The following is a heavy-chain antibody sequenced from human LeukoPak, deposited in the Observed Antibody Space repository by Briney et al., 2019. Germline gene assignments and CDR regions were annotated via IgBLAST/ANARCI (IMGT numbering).Heavy chain of an antibody. CDR1: GGSISSYY. J-gene: IGHJ4*02. V-gene: IGHV4-59*01. D-gene: IGHD4-17*01. CDR3: ARVSDYGDYLG. CDR2: IYYSGST. Sequence: SETLSLTCTVSGGSISSYYWSWIRQPPGKGLEWIGYIYYSGSTNYNPSLKSRVTISVDTSRNQFSLKLSSVTAADTAVYYCARVSDYGDYLGWGQGTLVTVSS.